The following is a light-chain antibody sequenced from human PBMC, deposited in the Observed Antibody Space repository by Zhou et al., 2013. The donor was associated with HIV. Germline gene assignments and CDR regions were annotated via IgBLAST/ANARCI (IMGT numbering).Light chain of an antibody. CDR3: QQYHNWPIT. J-gene: IGKJ5*01. CDR2: GAS. CDR1: QSIGSN. Sequence: EIVMTQSPATLSVPPGERATLSCRASQSIGSNLAWYQQRPGQAPRLLIYGASTRATPVPVRFSGSGSGTEFNLTISSLQSEDFAIYYCQQYHNWPITFGQGTRLEIK. V-gene: IGKV3-15*01.